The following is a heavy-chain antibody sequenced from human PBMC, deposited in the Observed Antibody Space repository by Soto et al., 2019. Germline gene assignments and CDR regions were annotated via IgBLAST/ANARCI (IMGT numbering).Heavy chain of an antibody. CDR3: ARDTRGSDAFDI. J-gene: IGHJ3*02. V-gene: IGHV3-48*03. CDR1: GFTFSSYE. Sequence: EVQLVESGGGLVQPGGSLRLSCAASGFTFSSYEMNWVRQAPGKGLEWVSYISSSGSTIYYADSVKGRFTISRDNAKNSLYLQMNSPRAEDTAVYYCARDTRGSDAFDIWGQGTMVTVSS. CDR2: ISSSGSTI.